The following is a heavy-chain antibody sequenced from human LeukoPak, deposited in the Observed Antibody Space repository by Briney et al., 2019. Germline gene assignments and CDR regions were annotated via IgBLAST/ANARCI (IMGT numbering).Heavy chain of an antibody. J-gene: IGHJ5*02. CDR2: IYTSGRT. D-gene: IGHD2-2*01. V-gene: IGHV4-4*09. CDR3: ARAVPSAVYWFDP. Sequence: PSETLSLTCTVSGGSISSNYWSWLRQPPGKGLECIGYIYTSGRTNYNPSLKSRLTISVDTSKNQLSLKLRSVTAADTAVYYCARAVPSAVYWFDPWGQGTLVTVSS. CDR1: GGSISSNY.